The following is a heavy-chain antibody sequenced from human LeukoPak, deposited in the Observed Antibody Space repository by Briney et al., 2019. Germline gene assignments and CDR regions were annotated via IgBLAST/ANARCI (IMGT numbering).Heavy chain of an antibody. CDR3: ARHGQLAARPGPPR. Sequence: PSETLSLTCTVSGGSISSSSYYWSWIRQPPGKGLEWIGEINHSGSTNYNPSLKSRVTISVDTSKNQFSLKLSSVTAADTAVYYCARHGQLAARPGPPRWGQGTLVTVSS. CDR1: GGSISSSSYY. J-gene: IGHJ4*02. V-gene: IGHV4-39*01. D-gene: IGHD6-6*01. CDR2: INHSGST.